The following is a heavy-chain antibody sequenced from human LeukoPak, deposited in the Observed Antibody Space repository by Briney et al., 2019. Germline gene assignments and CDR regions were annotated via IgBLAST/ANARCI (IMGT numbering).Heavy chain of an antibody. J-gene: IGHJ4*02. CDR3: TRPTLDLGDPIDY. Sequence: GESLKISCKGSGYSFTSYWIGWVRQMPGKGLEWRGIIFPGDSDIRYSPSFQGQVTISADKSMSTAYLQWSSLKPSDTAIYYCTRPTLDLGDPIDYWGQGTLVTVSS. D-gene: IGHD4-17*01. CDR1: GYSFTSYW. CDR2: IFPGDSDI. V-gene: IGHV5-51*01.